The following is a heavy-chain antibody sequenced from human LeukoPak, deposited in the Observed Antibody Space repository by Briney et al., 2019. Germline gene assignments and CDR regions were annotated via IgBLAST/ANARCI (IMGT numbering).Heavy chain of an antibody. CDR3: ARIAWSGNWFDP. D-gene: IGHD3-10*01. Sequence: SETLSLTCTVSGDSISSGNNYWSWIRQHPGKGLEWIGYIYHSGSTYYNPSLKSRVTISVDTSKNQFSLKLSSVTAADTAVYYCARIAWSGNWFDPWGQGTLVTVSS. J-gene: IGHJ5*02. CDR1: GDSISSGNNY. CDR2: IYHSGST. V-gene: IGHV4-61*01.